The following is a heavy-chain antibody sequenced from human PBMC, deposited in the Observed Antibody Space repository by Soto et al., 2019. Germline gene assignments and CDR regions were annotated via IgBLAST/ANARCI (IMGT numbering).Heavy chain of an antibody. CDR2: IKSKNDGGTT. V-gene: IGHV3-15*07. Sequence: GGSLRLSCAVSGCTFSNAWMNWVSQAQGKGLEWVGRIKSKNDGGTTDYAAPVKGRFTISRDDSKNTLYLQMNSLKTEDTAVYYCTTDLLRYFDWLPDYWGQGTLVTVSS. D-gene: IGHD3-9*01. CDR3: TTDLLRYFDWLPDY. CDR1: GCTFSNAW. J-gene: IGHJ4*02.